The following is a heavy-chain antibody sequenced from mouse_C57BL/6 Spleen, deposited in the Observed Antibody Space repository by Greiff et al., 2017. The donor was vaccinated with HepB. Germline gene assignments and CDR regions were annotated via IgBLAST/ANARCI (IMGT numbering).Heavy chain of an antibody. CDR1: GFTFSDYY. CDR2: ISNGGGST. Sequence: EVQVVESGGGLVQPGGSLKLSCAASGFTFSDYYMYWVRQTPEKRLEWVAYISNGGGSTYYPDTVKGRFTISRDNAKNTLYLQMSRLKSEDTAMYYCARRLHWYFDVWGTGTTVTVSS. V-gene: IGHV5-12*01. CDR3: ARRLHWYFDV. J-gene: IGHJ1*03.